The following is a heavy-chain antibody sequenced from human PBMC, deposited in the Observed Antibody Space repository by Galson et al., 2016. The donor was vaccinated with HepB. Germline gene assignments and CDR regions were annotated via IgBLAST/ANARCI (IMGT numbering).Heavy chain of an antibody. CDR1: GFTFSSYS. Sequence: SLRLSCAASGFTFSSYSLNWVRQAPGKGLEWVSYISSSSSTIYYADSVKGRFTISRDIAKNSLYLQMNSLRDEDTAVYYCARDQGTYCSGGNCYRSGALDIWGQGTMVTVSS. V-gene: IGHV3-48*02. CDR2: ISSSSSTI. D-gene: IGHD2-15*01. J-gene: IGHJ3*02. CDR3: ARDQGTYCSGGNCYRSGALDI.